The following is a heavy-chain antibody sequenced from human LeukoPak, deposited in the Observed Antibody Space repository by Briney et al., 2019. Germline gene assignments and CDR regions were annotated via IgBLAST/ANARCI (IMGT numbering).Heavy chain of an antibody. CDR3: ATGVGITMIEGGVDY. J-gene: IGHJ4*02. CDR1: GGTFSSYA. V-gene: IGHV1-18*01. Sequence: GASVKVSCKASGGTFSSYAISWVRQAPGQGLEWMGWISAYNGNTNYAQKLQGRVTMTTDTSTSTAYMELRSLRSDDTAVYYCATGVGITMIEGGVDYWGQGTLVTVSS. D-gene: IGHD3-22*01. CDR2: ISAYNGNT.